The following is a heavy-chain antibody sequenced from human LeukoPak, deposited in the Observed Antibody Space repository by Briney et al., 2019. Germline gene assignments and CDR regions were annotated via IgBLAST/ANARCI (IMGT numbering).Heavy chain of an antibody. D-gene: IGHD2-2*01. CDR3: ARADRTSWFDY. CDR1: GFTVSRNY. J-gene: IGHJ4*02. V-gene: IGHV3-11*05. CDR2: ISNSGSST. Sequence: GGSLRLSCAASGFTVSRNYMVWIRQAPGKGLEWVSYISNSGSSTKYADSVKGRFTISRDNAKNSLSLQMNSVRPEDTAVYYCARADRTSWFDYWGQGTLVTVSS.